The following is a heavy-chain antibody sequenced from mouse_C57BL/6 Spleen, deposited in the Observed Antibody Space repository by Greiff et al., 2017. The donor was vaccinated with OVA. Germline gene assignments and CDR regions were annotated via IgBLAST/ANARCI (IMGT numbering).Heavy chain of an antibody. Sequence: QVQLKESGAELVRPGASVTLSCKASGYTFTDYEMHWVKQTPVHGLEWLGAVDPETGGTAYNQKFKGKAILTADKSSSTAYMGLRSLTSEDSAVYYCTTTGVDYFDYWGQGTTLTVSS. J-gene: IGHJ2*01. CDR3: TTTGVDYFDY. V-gene: IGHV1-15*01. D-gene: IGHD1-1*01. CDR2: VDPETGGT. CDR1: GYTFTDYE.